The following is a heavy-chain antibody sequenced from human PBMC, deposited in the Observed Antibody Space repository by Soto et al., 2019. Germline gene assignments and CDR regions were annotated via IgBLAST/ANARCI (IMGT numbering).Heavy chain of an antibody. Sequence: EVQLLEFGGGLVQPGGSLRLSCAASGFTFSSYTMTWVRQAPGKGLEWVSAIAGGSGNTYYADSVKGRFTISRDNSKNTLYLQMNGLSAEDTAVYYCARGRSVKISCFDYWGQGTLVTVSS. CDR2: IAGGSGNT. V-gene: IGHV3-23*01. J-gene: IGHJ4*02. D-gene: IGHD3-16*02. CDR1: GFTFSSYT. CDR3: ARGRSVKISCFDY.